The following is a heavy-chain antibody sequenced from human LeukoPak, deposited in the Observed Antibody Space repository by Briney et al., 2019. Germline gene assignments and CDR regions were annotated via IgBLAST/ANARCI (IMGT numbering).Heavy chain of an antibody. Sequence: GGSLRLSCAASGFTFSSYWMSWVRQAPGKGLEWVANIKQDGSEKYYVDSVKGRFTISRDNARNSLYLQMNSLRAEDTALYHCARAISADDILTGYQYYFDYWGQGTLVTVSS. CDR1: GFTFSSYW. V-gene: IGHV3-7*03. D-gene: IGHD3-9*01. CDR2: IKQDGSEK. CDR3: ARAISADDILTGYQYYFDY. J-gene: IGHJ4*02.